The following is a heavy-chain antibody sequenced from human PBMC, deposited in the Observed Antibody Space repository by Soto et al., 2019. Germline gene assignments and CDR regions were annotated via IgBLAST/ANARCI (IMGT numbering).Heavy chain of an antibody. CDR2: ITHSGST. Sequence: SETLSLTCAVYGGSFSGYYWSWIRQPPGKGLEWIGEITHSGSTTYNPSLKSRLTISADTTNNQFSLKLSSVTAAETAMDYCGKGVREQQRDGDFVYWGRGTLVTVSS. J-gene: IGHJ4*02. CDR1: GGSFSGYY. CDR3: GKGVREQQRDGDFVY. V-gene: IGHV4-34*01. D-gene: IGHD6-13*01.